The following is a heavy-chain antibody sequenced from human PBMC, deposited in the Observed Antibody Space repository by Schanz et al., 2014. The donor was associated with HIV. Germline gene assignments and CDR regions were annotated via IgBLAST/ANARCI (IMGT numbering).Heavy chain of an antibody. J-gene: IGHJ3*02. D-gene: IGHD2-2*01. Sequence: QVQLVESEGGVVQPGRSLRLSCAASGFTFRSYGMHWVRQAPGKGLEWVAVTWYDGSNKYYADSVKGRFTISRDNSKNTLFLQMNSLRAEDTAVYFCARDVAGCSGTSCYSDAFDIWGQGTLVTVSS. V-gene: IGHV3-33*01. CDR2: TWYDGSNK. CDR3: ARDVAGCSGTSCYSDAFDI. CDR1: GFTFRSYG.